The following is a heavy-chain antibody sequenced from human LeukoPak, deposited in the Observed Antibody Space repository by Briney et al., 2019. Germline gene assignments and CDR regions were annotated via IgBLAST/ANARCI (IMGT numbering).Heavy chain of an antibody. J-gene: IGHJ4*02. CDR3: AKNVNGGNWYYFDH. CDR1: GFTFNNYA. Sequence: PGGSLRLSCAASGFTFNNYAVGWVRQAPGKGLEWVSAISGGGVSTYYADSVKGRFTISRDNSKTTLYLQMNSPRAEDTAVYYCAKNVNGGNWYYFDHWGQGTLVTVSS. CDR2: ISGGGVST. D-gene: IGHD1-20*01. V-gene: IGHV3-23*01.